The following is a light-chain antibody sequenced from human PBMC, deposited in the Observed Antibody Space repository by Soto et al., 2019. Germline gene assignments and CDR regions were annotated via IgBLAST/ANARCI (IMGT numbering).Light chain of an antibody. CDR1: QDISNY. Sequence: DIQMTQSPSSLSASVGDRVTITCQSSQDISNYLNWYQQKPGKAPKLLIYDASNLETGVPSRFSGSGSGTDFTFTISSLQPDDIATYYCQQYDNLPAFTFGPGTKVDIE. J-gene: IGKJ3*01. CDR3: QQYDNLPAFT. V-gene: IGKV1-33*01. CDR2: DAS.